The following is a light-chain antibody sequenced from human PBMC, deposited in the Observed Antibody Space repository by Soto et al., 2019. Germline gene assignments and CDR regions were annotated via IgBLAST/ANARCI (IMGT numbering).Light chain of an antibody. J-gene: IGLJ2*01. CDR3: QAWDDSTSVV. V-gene: IGLV3-1*01. Sequence: SYELSQPPSVSVSPGQTATISCSGEKLGDYYAAWYHQKPGQSPILVIYLDSKRPSGIPERFSGSASGNTATLTISGTQAMDEAHYYCQAWDDSTSVVFGGGTKLTVL. CDR1: KLGDYY. CDR2: LDS.